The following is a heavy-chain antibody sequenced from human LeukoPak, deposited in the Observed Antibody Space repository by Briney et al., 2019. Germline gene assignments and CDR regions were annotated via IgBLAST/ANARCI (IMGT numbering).Heavy chain of an antibody. CDR2: ISSSSSYI. V-gene: IGHV3-21*01. Sequence: GGSLRLSCAASGFTFSSYSMNWVRQAPGKGLEWVSSISSSSSYIYYADSVKGRFTISRDNAKNSLYLQMNSLRAEDTAVYYCARDRDYYYYMDVWGKGTTVTVSS. CDR1: GFTFSSYS. CDR3: ARDRDYYYYMDV. J-gene: IGHJ6*03.